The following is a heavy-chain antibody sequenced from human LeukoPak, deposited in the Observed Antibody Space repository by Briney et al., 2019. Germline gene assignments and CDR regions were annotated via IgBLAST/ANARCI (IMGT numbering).Heavy chain of an antibody. CDR1: GGTFSSYA. V-gene: IGHV1-69*01. CDR2: IIPIFGTA. J-gene: IGHJ4*02. Sequence: SVKVSCKASGGTFSSYAISWVRQAPGQGLEWMGGIIPIFGTANYAQKFQGRVTITADESTSTAYMELSNLRSEDTAVYYCARGLFSVELFDYWGQGTLVTVSS. D-gene: IGHD1-7*01. CDR3: ARGLFSVELFDY.